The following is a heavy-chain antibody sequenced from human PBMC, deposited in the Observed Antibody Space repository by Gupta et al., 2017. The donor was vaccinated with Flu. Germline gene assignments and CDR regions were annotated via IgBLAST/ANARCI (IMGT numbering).Heavy chain of an antibody. D-gene: IGHD2-2*01. CDR2: ISGGTT. CDR3: VKDAGCCEYAF. Sequence: MRWVRQALGKGLECVSTISGGTTYYADSVKGRFTISRDTSKNTLFLQMNSLRAEDTAVYYCVKDAGCCEYAFWGQGTLFTVSS. V-gene: IGHV3-23*01. J-gene: IGHJ1*01.